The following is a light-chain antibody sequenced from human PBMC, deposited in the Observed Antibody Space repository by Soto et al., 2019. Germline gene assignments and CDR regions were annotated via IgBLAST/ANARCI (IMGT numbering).Light chain of an antibody. CDR3: SSYRSGTTLDVV. J-gene: IGLJ2*01. CDR2: EVS. V-gene: IGLV2-14*01. CDR1: SSDIGGHDY. Sequence: QSVLTQPASVSGSPGQSITISCTGTSSDIGGHDYVSWYQQHPGKAPKLMIYEVSHRPSGISNRFSGSKSGNTASLTISGLQAEDEADYYCSSYRSGTTLDVVFGRGTKLTVL.